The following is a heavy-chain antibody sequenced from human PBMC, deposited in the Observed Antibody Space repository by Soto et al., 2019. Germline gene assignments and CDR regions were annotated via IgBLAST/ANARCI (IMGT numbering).Heavy chain of an antibody. CDR3: AKEYCDTSRCFLPDY. V-gene: IGHV1-18*01. Sequence: QVQLVQSGAEVKEPGASVKVSCKASGYTFTTFGISWVRQAPGQGLEWMGWIDPKNGNTKDAQKFQGRVTMTTDTXXXXXXXXXXXXXXXXXXVYFCAKEYCDTSRCFLPDYWGQGALVTVSS. D-gene: IGHD2-2*01. J-gene: IGHJ4*02. CDR1: GYTFTTFG. CDR2: IDPKNGNT.